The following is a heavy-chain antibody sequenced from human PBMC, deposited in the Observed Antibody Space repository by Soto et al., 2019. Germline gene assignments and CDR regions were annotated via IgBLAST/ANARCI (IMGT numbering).Heavy chain of an antibody. CDR3: ARSGATLMVVVPGFGN. CDR1: GGSISSSSYF. V-gene: IGHV4-39*01. D-gene: IGHD3-22*01. CDR2: FSYSGST. J-gene: IGHJ4*02. Sequence: SETLSLTCSVSGGSISSSSYFWGWIRQPPGKGLEWIGSFSYSGSTYYNPSLKSRVTISVDTSKNQFSLKLTSVTAADMAVYYCARSGATLMVVVPGFGNWGQGTMVTVSS.